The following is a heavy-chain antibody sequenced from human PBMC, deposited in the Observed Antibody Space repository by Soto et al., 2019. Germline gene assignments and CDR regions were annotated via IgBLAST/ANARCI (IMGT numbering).Heavy chain of an antibody. V-gene: IGHV3-23*01. CDR1: GLTFSSYA. J-gene: IGHJ6*03. Sequence: ESGGGLVQPGGSLRLSCAASGLTFSSYAMSWVRQAPGKGLEWVSAISGSAATTFYADSVKGRFTVSRDNSKNTLYLQMNSLRAEDTAVYYCARGPRYCSGYSCDYYMDVWGKGTTVTVSS. CDR3: ARGPRYCSGYSCDYYMDV. CDR2: ISGSAATT. D-gene: IGHD2-15*01.